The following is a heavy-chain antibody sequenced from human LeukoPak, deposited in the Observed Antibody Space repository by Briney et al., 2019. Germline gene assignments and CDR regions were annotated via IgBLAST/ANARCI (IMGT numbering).Heavy chain of an antibody. Sequence: PSEPLSLTCTVSGGSISPYYWSWLRQPPGKGLEWIGHISYSGSTKNDPSLKSRVTISVDTSKYQFSLKLTSVTAADTAVYYCAKEGAESFPDAFDIWGQGTMITVSS. CDR2: ISYSGST. D-gene: IGHD3-10*01. CDR3: AKEGAESFPDAFDI. V-gene: IGHV4-59*13. CDR1: GGSISPYY. J-gene: IGHJ3*02.